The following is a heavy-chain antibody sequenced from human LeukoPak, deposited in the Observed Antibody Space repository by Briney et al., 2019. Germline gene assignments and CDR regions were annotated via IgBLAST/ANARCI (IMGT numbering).Heavy chain of an antibody. V-gene: IGHV3-20*04. CDR3: ARGYYYDSSGYYYWDYFDY. J-gene: IGHJ4*02. D-gene: IGHD3-22*01. CDR1: GFTFDDYG. CDR2: INWNGGST. Sequence: LGGSLRLSCAASGFTFDDYGMSWVRQAPGKGLEWVSGINWNGGSTGYADSVKGRFTISRDNAKSSLYLQMNSLRAEDTALYYCARGYYYDSSGYYYWDYFDYWGQGTLVTVSS.